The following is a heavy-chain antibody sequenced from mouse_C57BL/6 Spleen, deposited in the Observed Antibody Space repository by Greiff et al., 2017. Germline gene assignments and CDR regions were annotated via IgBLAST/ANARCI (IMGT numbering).Heavy chain of an antibody. Sequence: QVQLQQPGAELVRPGASVTLSCKASGYTFTDYEMHWVKQTPVHGLEWIGAIDPETGGTAYNQKFKGKAILTADKSSSTAYMELRSLTSEDSAVYYCTRAVVASRYFDVWGTGTTVTVSS. J-gene: IGHJ1*03. V-gene: IGHV1-15*01. CDR1: GYTFTDYE. CDR3: TRAVVASRYFDV. D-gene: IGHD1-1*01. CDR2: IDPETGGT.